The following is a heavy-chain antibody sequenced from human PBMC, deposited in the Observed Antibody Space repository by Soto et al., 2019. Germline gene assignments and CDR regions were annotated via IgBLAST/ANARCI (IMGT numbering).Heavy chain of an antibody. Sequence: SETLSLTCAVSGGSISSSNWWSWVRQPPGKGLEWIGETYHSGSTNYNPSLKSRVSIAVDRSKNQFSLKLSSVTAADTAVYYCARAHYADYGYGMDVWGQGTTVTVSS. J-gene: IGHJ6*02. D-gene: IGHD4-17*01. V-gene: IGHV4-4*02. CDR3: ARAHYADYGYGMDV. CDR2: TYHSGST. CDR1: GGSISSSNW.